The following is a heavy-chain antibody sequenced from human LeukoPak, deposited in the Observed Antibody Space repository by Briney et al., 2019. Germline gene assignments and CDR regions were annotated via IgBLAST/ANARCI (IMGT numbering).Heavy chain of an antibody. V-gene: IGHV3-21*01. Sequence: GRSLRLSCTASGFTFGDYAMSWVRQAPGKGLEWVSSISSSSSYIYYADSVKGRFTISRDNAKNSLYLQMNSLRAEDTAVYYCARGTDYYDRYGMVVWGQGTTVTVSS. D-gene: IGHD1-14*01. J-gene: IGHJ6*02. CDR3: ARGTDYYDRYGMVV. CDR1: GFTFGDYA. CDR2: ISSSSSYI.